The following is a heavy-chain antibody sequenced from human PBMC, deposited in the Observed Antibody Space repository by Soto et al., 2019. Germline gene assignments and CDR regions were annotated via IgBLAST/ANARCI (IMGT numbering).Heavy chain of an antibody. CDR2: IYSGGST. Sequence: GGSLRLSCTASGFTVSSNYMSWVRQAPGKGLEWVSVIYSGGSTYYADSVKGRFTISRDNSKNTLYLQMNSLRAEDTAVYYCARGSRGYSLNSYYYYGMDVWGQGTTVTVSS. D-gene: IGHD5-18*01. CDR3: ARGSRGYSLNSYYYYGMDV. V-gene: IGHV3-66*01. CDR1: GFTVSSNY. J-gene: IGHJ6*02.